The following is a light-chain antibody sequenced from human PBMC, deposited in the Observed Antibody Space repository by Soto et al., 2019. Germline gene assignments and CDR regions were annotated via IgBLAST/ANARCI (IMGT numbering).Light chain of an antibody. CDR2: DVS. CDR3: SSHTTSETRV. CDR1: SSDVGSYNY. Sequence: QSVLTQPASVSGSPGQSIPISCTGTSSDVGSYNYVSWYQHHPGKVPKLMIYDVSSRPSGVSNRFSGSKSGNTASLTISGLQTEDEADYYCSSHTTSETRVFGTEPEVTVL. J-gene: IGLJ1*01. V-gene: IGLV2-14*03.